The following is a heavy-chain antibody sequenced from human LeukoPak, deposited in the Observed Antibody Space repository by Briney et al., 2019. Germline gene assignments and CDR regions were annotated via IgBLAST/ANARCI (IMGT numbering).Heavy chain of an antibody. CDR3: AKEEARWEWFDP. Sequence: PGGSLRLSCAASGFTVNSNDMSWVRQAPGKGVEWVSVIDSGGRTFYADSVKGRFTISRDNSKNTLDLQMNSLRVEDTAVYYCAKEEARWEWFDPWGQGTLVTVSS. CDR1: GFTVNSND. D-gene: IGHD1-26*01. J-gene: IGHJ5*02. CDR2: IDSGGRT. V-gene: IGHV3-66*01.